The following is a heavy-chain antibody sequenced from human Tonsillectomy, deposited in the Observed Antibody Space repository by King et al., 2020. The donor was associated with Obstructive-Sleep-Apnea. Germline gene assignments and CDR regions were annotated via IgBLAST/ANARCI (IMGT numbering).Heavy chain of an antibody. CDR3: VREGGYFDP. CDR1: GGSISSISYH. Sequence: QLQESGPGLVKPSETLSLACTVSGGSISSISYHWGWIRQPPGKGLEWIGKIYYTGSTSYSPSLESRVIISVDTSNNQFFLKLTSVTAADTAVYYCVREGGYFDPWGQGTLVTVSS. V-gene: IGHV4-39*07. J-gene: IGHJ5*02. CDR2: IYYTGST. D-gene: IGHD3-16*01.